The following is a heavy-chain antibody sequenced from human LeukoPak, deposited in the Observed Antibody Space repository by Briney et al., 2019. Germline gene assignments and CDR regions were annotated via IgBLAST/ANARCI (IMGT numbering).Heavy chain of an antibody. CDR2: ISASGGST. CDR1: GFTFSSSA. Sequence: GGSLRLSCAASGFTFSSSAMSWVRQVPGKGLEWVSGISASGGSTYYADSVKGRFTISRDNSKNTLYLQMNSLRAEDTAVYYCAKIRDTAMVSWGQGTLVTVSS. D-gene: IGHD5-18*01. J-gene: IGHJ4*02. CDR3: AKIRDTAMVS. V-gene: IGHV3-23*01.